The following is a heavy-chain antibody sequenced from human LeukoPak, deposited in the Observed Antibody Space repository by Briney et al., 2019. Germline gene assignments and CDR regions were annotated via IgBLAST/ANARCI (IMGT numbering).Heavy chain of an antibody. D-gene: IGHD6-19*01. Sequence: GGSLRLSCAASGFTVSSNYMSWVRQAPGKGLEWVSVIYSGGSTYYADSVKGRFTISRDNSKNTLYLQMNSLRAEDTAVYYCAKCPWAGGWYGDYWGQGNLVTVSS. CDR2: IYSGGST. CDR1: GFTVSSNY. CDR3: AKCPWAGGWYGDY. V-gene: IGHV3-53*01. J-gene: IGHJ4*02.